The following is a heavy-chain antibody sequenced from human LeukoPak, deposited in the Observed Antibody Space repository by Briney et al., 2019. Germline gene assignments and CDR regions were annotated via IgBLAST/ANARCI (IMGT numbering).Heavy chain of an antibody. CDR2: IYYSGST. CDR1: GVSISSGDYY. CDR3: ARGRMVRGVIGWFDP. Sequence: KPSETLSLTCTVSGVSISSGDYYWSWLRQPPGKGLEWIGYIYYSGSTYYNPSLKSLVTISVDTSKNQISLKLSSVTAADAAVYYCARGRMVRGVIGWFDPWGQGTLVTVSS. D-gene: IGHD3-10*01. J-gene: IGHJ5*02. V-gene: IGHV4-30-4*01.